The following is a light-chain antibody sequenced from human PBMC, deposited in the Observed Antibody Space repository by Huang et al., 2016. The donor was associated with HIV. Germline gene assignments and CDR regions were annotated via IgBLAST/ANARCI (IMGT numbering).Light chain of an antibody. V-gene: IGKV1-27*01. CDR1: QAIDND. Sequence: DMQMTQTPSSLSASVGARVTLSCRATQAIDNDLDWYQHKPGTVPNLLIYGATTLQSGVPSRFSGSGSGTNFTLTIASLQPEDVATYYCQRYNSVPRMFGQGTKVEIK. CDR2: GAT. CDR3: QRYNSVPRM. J-gene: IGKJ1*01.